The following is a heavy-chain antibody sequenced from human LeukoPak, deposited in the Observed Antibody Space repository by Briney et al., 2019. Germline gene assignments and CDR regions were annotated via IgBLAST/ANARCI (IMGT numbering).Heavy chain of an antibody. CDR2: IYYSGST. Sequence: SETLSLTCTVSGGSISSYYWSWIRQPPGKGPEWIGYIYYSGSTNYNPSLKSRVTISVGTSKNQFSLKLSSVTAADTAVYYCARDRGYDFWSGYYSLYFDYWGQGTLVTVSS. J-gene: IGHJ4*02. V-gene: IGHV4-59*01. CDR1: GGSISSYY. D-gene: IGHD3-3*01. CDR3: ARDRGYDFWSGYYSLYFDY.